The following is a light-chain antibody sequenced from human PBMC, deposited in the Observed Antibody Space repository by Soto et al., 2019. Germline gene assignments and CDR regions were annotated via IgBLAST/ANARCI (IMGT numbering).Light chain of an antibody. CDR1: QSITTF. CDR3: QQHNSSHPLT. J-gene: IGKJ1*01. CDR2: DAS. V-gene: IGKV1-5*01. Sequence: DIPMTQSPATLSASLGDRVTITCRASQSITTFLAWYQQKPGKAPQILIYDASKLEPGVPSRLSGGGSGTEFPLTSSMQSEDFLVPYCQQHNSSHPLTFGQGAKVAIK.